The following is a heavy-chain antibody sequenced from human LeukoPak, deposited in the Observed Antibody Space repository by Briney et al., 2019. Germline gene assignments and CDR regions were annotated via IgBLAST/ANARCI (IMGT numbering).Heavy chain of an antibody. V-gene: IGHV1-2*02. CDR2: INPNSGGT. D-gene: IGHD6-6*01. CDR3: ARDRRWYSSSKGGFDY. Sequence: ASVKVSCKASGYTFTGYYMHWVRQAPGQGLEWMGWINPNSGGTNYAQKFQGRVTMTRDTSISTAYMELSRLRSDDTAVYYCARDRRWYSSSKGGFDYWGQGTLVTVSS. J-gene: IGHJ4*02. CDR1: GYTFTGYY.